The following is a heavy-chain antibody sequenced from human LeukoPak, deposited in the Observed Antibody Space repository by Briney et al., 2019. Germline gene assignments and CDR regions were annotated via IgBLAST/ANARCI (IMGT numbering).Heavy chain of an antibody. CDR2: ISSSGGSI. J-gene: IGHJ6*03. CDR1: GFTFSDYY. D-gene: IGHD1-14*01. Sequence: PGGSLRLSCAASGFTFSDYYMSWIRQAPGKGLEWVSYISSSGGSIYYADSVKGRFTISRDNAKNSLYLQMNSLRAEDTAVYYCARRNRNYYYMDVWGKGTTVTVSS. CDR3: ARRNRNYYYMDV. V-gene: IGHV3-11*04.